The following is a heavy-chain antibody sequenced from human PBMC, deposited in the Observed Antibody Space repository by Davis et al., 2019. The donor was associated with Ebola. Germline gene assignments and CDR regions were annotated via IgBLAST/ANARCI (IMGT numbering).Heavy chain of an antibody. Sequence: GESLKISCAASGFTFSSYAMSWVRQAPGKGLEWVSAISGSGGSTYYADSVKGRFTISRDNSKNTLYLQMNSLRAEDTAVYYCAKLGYAVVPAAIIDYWGQGTLVTVSS. CDR3: AKLGYAVVPAAIIDY. J-gene: IGHJ4*02. CDR2: ISGSGGST. V-gene: IGHV3-23*01. D-gene: IGHD2-2*01. CDR1: GFTFSSYA.